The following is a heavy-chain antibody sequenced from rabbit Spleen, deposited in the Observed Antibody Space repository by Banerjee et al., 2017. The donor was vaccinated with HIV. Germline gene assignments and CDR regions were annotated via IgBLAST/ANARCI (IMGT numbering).Heavy chain of an antibody. Sequence: QEQLEESGGGLVKPGASLTLTCTASGVSFSSNHYMCWVRQAPGKGLEWIACIDAGSGGTSYATWAKGRFTISRTSSTTVTLEMTSLTAADTATYFCARDTGYGTEYYFNLWGQGTLVTVS. D-gene: IGHD7-1*01. CDR1: GVSFSSNHY. CDR2: IDAGSGGT. V-gene: IGHV1S45*01. CDR3: ARDTGYGTEYYFNL. J-gene: IGHJ4*01.